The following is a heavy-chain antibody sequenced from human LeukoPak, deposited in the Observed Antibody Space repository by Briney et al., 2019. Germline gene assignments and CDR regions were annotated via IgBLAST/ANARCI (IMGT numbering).Heavy chain of an antibody. CDR3: ARVNILTGYGEFDY. D-gene: IGHD3-9*01. J-gene: IGHJ4*02. CDR2: TYHSGST. V-gene: IGHV4-38-2*01. CDR1: GYSISSGYY. Sequence: SETLSLTCAVSGYSISSGYYWGWIRQPPGKGLEWIGSTYHSGSTYYNPSLKSRVTISVDTSKNQFSLKLSSVTAADTAVYYCARVNILTGYGEFDYWGQGTLVTVSS.